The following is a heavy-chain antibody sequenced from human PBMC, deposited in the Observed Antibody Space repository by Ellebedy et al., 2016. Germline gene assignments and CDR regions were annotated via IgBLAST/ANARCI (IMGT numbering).Heavy chain of an antibody. Sequence: GGSLRLSCAASGFSFNNYGMHWVRQAPGKGLEWVALISDDGTHTYYADSVKGRFTISRDNPKNTLSLQMNSLKAADTAVYYCAKGGWFGEPYYFDYWGQGTLVTVSS. J-gene: IGHJ4*02. CDR1: GFSFNNYG. D-gene: IGHD3-10*01. V-gene: IGHV3-30*18. CDR3: AKGGWFGEPYYFDY. CDR2: ISDDGTHT.